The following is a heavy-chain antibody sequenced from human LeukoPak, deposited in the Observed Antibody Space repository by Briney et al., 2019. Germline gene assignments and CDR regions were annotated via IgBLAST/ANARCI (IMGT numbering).Heavy chain of an antibody. J-gene: IGHJ4*02. D-gene: IGHD1-26*01. V-gene: IGHV3-73*01. CDR2: IRSKANSYAT. CDR3: TRNPGGLPVDY. Sequence: PGGSLRLSCAASGFTFSGSAMHWVRQASGKGLEWVGRIRSKANSYATAYAASVKGRFTISRDDSKNTAYLQMNSLKTEDTAVYHCTRNPGGLPVDYWGQGTLVTVSS. CDR1: GFTFSGSA.